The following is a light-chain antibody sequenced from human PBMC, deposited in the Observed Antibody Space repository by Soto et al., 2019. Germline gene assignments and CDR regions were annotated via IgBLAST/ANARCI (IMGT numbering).Light chain of an antibody. CDR3: NSYTSTTKGG. CDR2: DVS. CDR1: SSDVGGYNY. J-gene: IGLJ1*01. V-gene: IGLV2-14*01. Sequence: QSALTQPASVSGSPGQSITISCTGTSSDVGGYNYVSWYQQHPGKAPKLIIYDVSNRPSGVSNRFSGSKSGNTASLTISGLQADDEADYYCNSYTSTTKGGFGNGTKLAVL.